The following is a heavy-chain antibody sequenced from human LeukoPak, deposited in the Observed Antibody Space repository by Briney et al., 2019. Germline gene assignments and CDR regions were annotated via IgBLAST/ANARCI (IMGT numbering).Heavy chain of an antibody. CDR2: IYYTGSI. J-gene: IGHJ3*01. CDR1: GSSIASLNW. Sequence: SETLSLTCSVSGSSIASLNWWGWIRQPPGKGREWIGYIYYTGSIYYNPSLKSRVTMSVDTSKNQFSLRLSSVTASDTAMYYCARDVHIYGNAFGVWGQGTMVTVSS. V-gene: IGHV4-28*03. D-gene: IGHD1-1*01. CDR3: ARDVHIYGNAFGV.